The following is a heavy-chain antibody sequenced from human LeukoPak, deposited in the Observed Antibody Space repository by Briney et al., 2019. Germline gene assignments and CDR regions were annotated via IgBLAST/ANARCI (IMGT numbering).Heavy chain of an antibody. CDR1: GGSISSGGYY. Sequence: SETLSLTCTVSGGSISSGGYYWSWIRQPPGKGLEWIGYIYHSGSTYYHPSLKSRVTISVDRSKNQFSLKLSSVTAADTAVYYCARVGRNYYDSSGYDYWGQGTLVTVSS. J-gene: IGHJ4*02. D-gene: IGHD3-22*01. CDR2: IYHSGST. CDR3: ARVGRNYYDSSGYDY. V-gene: IGHV4-30-2*01.